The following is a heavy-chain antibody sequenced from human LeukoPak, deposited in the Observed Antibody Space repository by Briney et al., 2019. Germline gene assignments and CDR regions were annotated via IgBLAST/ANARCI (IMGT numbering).Heavy chain of an antibody. J-gene: IGHJ4*02. V-gene: IGHV3-21*01. D-gene: IGHD1-26*01. CDR2: ISSSSSYI. CDR3: AREFRGSYSGDFDY. CDR1: GFTFSSYS. Sequence: GGSLRLSCAASGFTFSSYSMNWVRQAPGKGLEWVSSISSSSSYIYYADSVKGRFTISRDNAKNSLYLQMNSLRAEDTAVYYCAREFRGSYSGDFDYWGQGTLVTVSS.